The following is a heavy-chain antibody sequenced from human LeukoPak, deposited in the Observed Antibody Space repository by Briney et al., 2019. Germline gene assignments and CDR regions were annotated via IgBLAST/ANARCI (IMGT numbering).Heavy chain of an antibody. D-gene: IGHD2-15*01. CDR2: FNSDGRST. Sequence: GGSLRLSCAASGFTFSTYWMHWVRQAPGKGLVWVSRFNSDGRSTYYADSVKGRFTISRDNAKNTLYLQMNSLRAEDTAVYYCARDGYCSGGSCYQGFDPWGQGTLVTVSS. V-gene: IGHV3-74*01. CDR1: GFTFSTYW. J-gene: IGHJ5*02. CDR3: ARDGYCSGGSCYQGFDP.